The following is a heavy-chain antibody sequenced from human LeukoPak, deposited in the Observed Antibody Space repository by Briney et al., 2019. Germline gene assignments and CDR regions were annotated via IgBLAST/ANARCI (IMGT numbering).Heavy chain of an antibody. D-gene: IGHD6-6*01. V-gene: IGHV3-30*02. Sequence: GGSLRLSCAASGFTFSSYGMHWVRQVPGKGLEWVAFIRYDGSNKYYADSVKGRFTISRDNSKNTLYLQMNSLRAEDTAVYYCAKASRIAARPGGYYFDYWGQGTLVTVSS. CDR3: AKASRIAARPGGYYFDY. CDR2: IRYDGSNK. J-gene: IGHJ4*02. CDR1: GFTFSSYG.